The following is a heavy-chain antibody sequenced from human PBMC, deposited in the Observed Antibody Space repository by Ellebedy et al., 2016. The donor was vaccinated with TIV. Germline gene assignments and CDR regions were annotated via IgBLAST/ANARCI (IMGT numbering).Heavy chain of an antibody. CDR2: INPSGGPT. J-gene: IGHJ6*02. CDR3: ARDLSYYGSGSYHYYYYYGMDV. Sequence: AASVKVSCKASGYTFLSYYIHWVRQAPGQGLEWMGIINPSGGPTRYAQRFQDRVTLTRDTSSSTVYMELSSLRSEDTAVYYCARDLSYYGSGSYHYYYYYGMDVWGQGTTVTVSS. CDR1: GYTFLSYY. D-gene: IGHD3-10*01. V-gene: IGHV1-46*01.